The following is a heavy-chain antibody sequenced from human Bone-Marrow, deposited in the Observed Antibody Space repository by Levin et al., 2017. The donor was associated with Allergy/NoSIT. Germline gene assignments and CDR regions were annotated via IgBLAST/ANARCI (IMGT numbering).Heavy chain of an antibody. J-gene: IGHJ4*02. V-gene: IGHV7-4-1*02. CDR3: ARRSPSITGTAVDY. Sequence: GESLKISCKASGYTFTSYAMNWVRQAPGQGLEWMGWINTNTGNPTYAQGFTGRFVFSLDTSVSTAYLQISSLKAEDTAVYYCARRSPSITGTAVDYWGQGTLVTVSS. D-gene: IGHD1-20*01. CDR1: GYTFTSYA. CDR2: INTNTGNP.